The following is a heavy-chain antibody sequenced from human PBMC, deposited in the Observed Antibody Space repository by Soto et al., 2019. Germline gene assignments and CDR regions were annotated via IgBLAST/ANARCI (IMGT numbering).Heavy chain of an antibody. CDR3: ARGVFSGHV. J-gene: IGHJ6*02. V-gene: IGHV1-8*01. CDR2: MNPNSGNT. CDR1: GDTFTSYD. Sequence: QVQLVQSGAEVKKPGASVKVSCKASGDTFTSYDINWVRQATVQGLEGMGWMNPNSGNTGYAHKFQGRVTMTRNTSMSTAYMELSRLRSEDTAVYYCARGVFSGHVWGQGTTVTVSS.